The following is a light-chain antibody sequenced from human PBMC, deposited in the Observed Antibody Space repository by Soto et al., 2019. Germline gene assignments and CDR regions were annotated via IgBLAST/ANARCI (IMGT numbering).Light chain of an antibody. V-gene: IGLV2-14*01. CDR3: SSYTSSNTRYV. CDR2: EVS. J-gene: IGLJ1*01. Sequence: QSALTQPASVSGSPGQSITISCTGTSSDVGGYNYVSWYQQHPGKAPKLMIYEVSHRPSGVSNRFSGSKSGNTASLTISGLQAEDEADYYCSSYTSSNTRYVFGTGTKVTVL. CDR1: SSDVGGYNY.